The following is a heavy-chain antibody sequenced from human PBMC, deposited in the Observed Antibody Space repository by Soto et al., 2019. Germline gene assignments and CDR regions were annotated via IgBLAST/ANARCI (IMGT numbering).Heavy chain of an antibody. V-gene: IGHV1-46*01. CDR3: PTDGTRLNDIVTGPNYGMDV. D-gene: IGHD3-9*01. Sequence: SVKVSCKASGYTFTSYYMHWVRQAPGQGLEWMGIINPSGGSTSYAQKFQGRVTMTRDTSTSTVYMELSSLRSEDTAVYYCPTDGTRLNDIVTGPNYGMDVWGKGTTVNVS. CDR2: INPSGGST. CDR1: GYTFTSYY. J-gene: IGHJ6*04.